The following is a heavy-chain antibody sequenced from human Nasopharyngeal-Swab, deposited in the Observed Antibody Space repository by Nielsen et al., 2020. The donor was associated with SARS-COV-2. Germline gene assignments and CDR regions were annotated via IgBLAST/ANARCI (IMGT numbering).Heavy chain of an antibody. CDR1: GFTFSSYA. CDR3: ARDLGGHTDY. Sequence: GGSLRLSCAASGFTFSSYAMHWVRQAPGKGLEWVAAISYDGSNKYYADSVKGRFTISRDNSKNTLYLQMNSLRAEDTAVYYCARDLGGHTDYWGQGTLVTVSS. V-gene: IGHV3-30-3*01. J-gene: IGHJ4*02. D-gene: IGHD3-16*01. CDR2: ISYDGSNK.